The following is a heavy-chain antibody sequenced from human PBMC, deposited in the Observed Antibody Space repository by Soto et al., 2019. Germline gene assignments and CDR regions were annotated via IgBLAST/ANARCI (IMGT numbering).Heavy chain of an antibody. D-gene: IGHD1-1*01. J-gene: IGHJ4*02. CDR3: ARSGDNYNRLDY. CDR1: GFTFSDYY. V-gene: IGHV3-11*06. Sequence: GGSLRLSCEGSGFTFSDYYISWIRQAPGKGLEWISYSSNSGTFSRYADSVKGRFSISRDNTKNLLYLQMNSLRAEDTAVYYCARSGDNYNRLDYWGQGTPVTVS. CDR2: SSNSGTFS.